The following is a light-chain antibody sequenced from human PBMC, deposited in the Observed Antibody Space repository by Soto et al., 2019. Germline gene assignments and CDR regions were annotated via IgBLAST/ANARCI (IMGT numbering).Light chain of an antibody. CDR1: SSDVGSYNL. CDR2: EGS. Sequence: QSALTQPASVSGSPGQSITISCTGTSSDVGSYNLVSWYQQHPGKAPKLMIYEGSKRPSGVSNRFSGSKSGNTASLTISGLQAEYEADYYCCSYAGSSPWVVGGGTQLTVL. CDR3: CSYAGSSPWV. J-gene: IGLJ2*01. V-gene: IGLV2-23*01.